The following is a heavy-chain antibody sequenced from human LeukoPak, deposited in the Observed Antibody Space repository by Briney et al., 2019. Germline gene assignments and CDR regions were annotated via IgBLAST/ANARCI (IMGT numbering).Heavy chain of an antibody. J-gene: IGHJ4*02. CDR1: GDSISSYL. CDR3: AREIVGVRDSTSYRHFDY. Sequence: SEALSLTRTVSGDSISSYLWSWVRQPAGKGLEWLGRIHTSGSTNYSPSLRGRVTMSVDTSKNQYSLRLSSMNAADTAVYYCAREIVGVRDSTSYRHFDYWGQATLVTVSS. D-gene: IGHD6-6*01. CDR2: IHTSGST. V-gene: IGHV4-4*07.